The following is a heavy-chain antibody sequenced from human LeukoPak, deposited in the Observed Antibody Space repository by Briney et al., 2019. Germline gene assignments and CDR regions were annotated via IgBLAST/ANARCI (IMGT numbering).Heavy chain of an antibody. J-gene: IGHJ4*02. CDR2: INLDTRDT. CDR3: AKEKTDSGGFAD. D-gene: IGHD3-10*01. V-gene: IGHV1-2*02. Sequence: ASVKVSCKASGSTFNAYHFHWARQAPGQGLEWMGCINLDTRDTLYKEKFQDRFIMTWDTSITTAYMELISLNSDDTALYYCAKEKTDSGGFADWGQGTLVTVSA. CDR1: GSTFNAYH.